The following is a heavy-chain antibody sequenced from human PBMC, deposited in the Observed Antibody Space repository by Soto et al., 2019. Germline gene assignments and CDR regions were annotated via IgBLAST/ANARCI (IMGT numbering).Heavy chain of an antibody. J-gene: IGHJ4*02. D-gene: IGHD4-4*01. CDR2: IVNHGGWK. CDR3: ARDDEYDYNGLDY. V-gene: IGHV3-33*01. CDR1: GFSFSSYG. Sequence: QVQLVESGGGVVQPGTSLRLSCAASGFSFSSYGMHWVRQAPGKGLEWVAVIVNHGGWKDYADSVRGRFTISRDNSRDTLFLEMNSLRVDDTAIYYFARDDEYDYNGLDYWGQGSLFTVSS.